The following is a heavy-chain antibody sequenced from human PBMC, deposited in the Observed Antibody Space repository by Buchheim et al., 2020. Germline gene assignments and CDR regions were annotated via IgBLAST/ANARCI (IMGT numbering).Heavy chain of an antibody. CDR3: ANSFLEWSRLRFDY. D-gene: IGHD3-3*01. CDR2: ISGSGGNT. V-gene: IGHV3-23*01. Sequence: EVQLLESGGGLVQPGGSLRLSCAASGFTFNNYAMNWVRQAPGKGLEWVSVISGSGGNTYYADSVKGRVNISRDNSKKQVFLQMNSLRAEDTAVYYCANSFLEWSRLRFDYWGQGTL. J-gene: IGHJ4*02. CDR1: GFTFNNYA.